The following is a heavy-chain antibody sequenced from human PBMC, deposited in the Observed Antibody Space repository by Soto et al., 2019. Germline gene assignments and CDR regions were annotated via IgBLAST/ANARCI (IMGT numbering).Heavy chain of an antibody. CDR2: VSAYNGNT. J-gene: IGHJ1*01. D-gene: IGHD3-3*01. V-gene: IGHV1-18*01. CDR1: GYTFTSYG. Sequence: QVQLVQSGAEVKKPGASVKVSCKASGYTFTSYGISWVRQAPGQGLEWMGWVSAYNGNTNYAQKLQGIVTMTTDTPPSTAYMELRSLRSDDKGVYYCAIKIRFVEWLPTPGYFQHLGQGTLVTVSS. CDR3: AIKIRFVEWLPTPGYFQH.